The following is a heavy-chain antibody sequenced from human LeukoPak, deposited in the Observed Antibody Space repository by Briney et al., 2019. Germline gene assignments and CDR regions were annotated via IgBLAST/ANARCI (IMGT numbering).Heavy chain of an antibody. V-gene: IGHV3-30*02. CDR2: VRYDGSSK. J-gene: IGHJ4*02. Sequence: GGSLRLSCAASGFTFSSYGMHWVRQAPGKGLEWVAFVRYDGSSKYYADSVKGRFTISRDNSKNTLYLQMNSLRAEDTAVYYCAKESPSYSYGQGTKDLDYWGQGTLVTVSS. CDR3: AKESPSYSYGQGTKDLDY. CDR1: GFTFSSYG. D-gene: IGHD5-18*01.